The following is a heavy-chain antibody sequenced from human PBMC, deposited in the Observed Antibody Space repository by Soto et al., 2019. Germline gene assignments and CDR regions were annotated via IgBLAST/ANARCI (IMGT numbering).Heavy chain of an antibody. CDR2: ISAYNGNT. J-gene: IGHJ5*02. Sequence: ASVKVSCKASGYTFTSYGISWVRQAPGQGLEWMGWISAYNGNTNYAQKLQGRVTMTTDTSTSTAYMELRSLRSDDTAVYYCARDEGYLWFGELLTYNWFDPWGQGTLVTVSS. CDR1: GYTFTSYG. V-gene: IGHV1-18*01. CDR3: ARDEGYLWFGELLTYNWFDP. D-gene: IGHD3-10*01.